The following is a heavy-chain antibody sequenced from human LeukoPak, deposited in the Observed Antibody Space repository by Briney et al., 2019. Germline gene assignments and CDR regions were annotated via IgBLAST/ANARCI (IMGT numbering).Heavy chain of an antibody. V-gene: IGHV6-1*01. CDR3: ARVNSWTEEPDTGFDY. CDR1: GDTVSNKRSA. Sequence: SQTLSLTCAISGDTVSNKRSAWNWIRQSPSRGLEWLGRTYYRSRWYNDYAVSVKSRITINPDTSKNQFSLQLNSVSPEDTAVYYCARVNSWTEEPDTGFDYWGQGILVTVSS. CDR2: TYYRSRWYN. J-gene: IGHJ4*02. D-gene: IGHD1-14*01.